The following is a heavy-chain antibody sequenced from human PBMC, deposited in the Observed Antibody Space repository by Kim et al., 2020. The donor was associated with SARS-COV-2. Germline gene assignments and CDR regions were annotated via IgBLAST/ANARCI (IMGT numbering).Heavy chain of an antibody. D-gene: IGHD5-12*01. J-gene: IGHJ4*01. CDR1: GFTFSSYA. CDR3: ARDRLYSGYGSSFDY. CDR2: ISYDGSNK. V-gene: IGHV3-30-3*01. Sequence: GGSLRLSCAASGFTFSSYAMHWVRQAPGKGLEWVAVISYDGSNKYYADSVKGRFTISRDNSKNTLYLQMNSLRAEDTAVYYCARDRLYSGYGSSFDYWG.